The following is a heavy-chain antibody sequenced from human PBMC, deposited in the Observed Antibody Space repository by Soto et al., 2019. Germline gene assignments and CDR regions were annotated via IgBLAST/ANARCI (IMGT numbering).Heavy chain of an antibody. CDR1: GFTFSYG. J-gene: IGHJ4*02. CDR2: ISYDSSNK. D-gene: IGHD2-15*01. V-gene: IGHV3-30*18. Sequence: VQLLESGGGLIQPGGSLRLSCAASGFTFSYGIHWLCQAPGKGLEWVAYISYDSSNKFYGDSVKGRFTISRDNSKNTQFLQMNSLRAEDTPVYYCAKLVIGYCSGNTCDDYWGQGTLVAVSS. CDR3: AKLVIGYCSGNTCDDY.